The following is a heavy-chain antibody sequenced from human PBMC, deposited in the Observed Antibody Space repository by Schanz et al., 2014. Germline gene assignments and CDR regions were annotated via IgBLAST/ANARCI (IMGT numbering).Heavy chain of an antibody. V-gene: IGHV3-15*01. J-gene: IGHJ4*02. CDR2: IKGKTDGGTA. CDR3: ARDHTTESYYSAGPPIDY. D-gene: IGHD1-26*01. Sequence: EVQLVESGGGLAKPGGSLRLSCATSGLTFTSAWMSWVRQAPGKGLEWVGRIKGKTDGGTADYAAPMKGRFTISRDNSKNTLFLQMNSLRAEDTAVYYCARDHTTESYYSAGPPIDYWGQGTLLTVSS. CDR1: GLTFTSAW.